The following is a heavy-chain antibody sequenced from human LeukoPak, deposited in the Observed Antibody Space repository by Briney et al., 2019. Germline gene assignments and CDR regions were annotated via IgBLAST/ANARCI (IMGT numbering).Heavy chain of an antibody. V-gene: IGHV3-53*01. CDR2: IYSGGST. Sequence: GGSLRLSCAASGFTVSSNYMSWVRQAPGKGLEWVSVIYSGGSTYYADSVKGRFTISRDNSKNTLYLQMNSLKAEDTAVYYCARKPVVTPYYYYYMDVWGKGTTVTVSS. CDR1: GFTVSSNY. J-gene: IGHJ6*03. CDR3: ARKPVVTPYYYYYMDV. D-gene: IGHD4-23*01.